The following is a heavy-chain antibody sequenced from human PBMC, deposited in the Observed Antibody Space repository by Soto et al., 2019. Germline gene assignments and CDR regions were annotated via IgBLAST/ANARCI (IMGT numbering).Heavy chain of an antibody. D-gene: IGHD5-12*01. J-gene: IGHJ4*02. V-gene: IGHV1-69*04. CDR2: IIPILGIA. Sequence: ASVKVSCKASGGTFSSYTISWVRQAPGQGLEWMGRIIPILGIANYAQKFQGRVTITADKSTNTAYMELSSLRSEDTAVYYCARDSGEYSGYSFDYWGQGTLVTVSS. CDR1: GGTFSSYT. CDR3: ARDSGEYSGYSFDY.